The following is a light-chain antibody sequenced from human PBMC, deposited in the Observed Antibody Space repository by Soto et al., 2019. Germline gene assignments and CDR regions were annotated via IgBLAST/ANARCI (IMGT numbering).Light chain of an antibody. Sequence: DIQMTQSPSSLSASVGDRVTITCRASQSISNYLNWYQQKPGKAPKLLIFTASTLQSRVPSRFSGSGAWTDFTLTISRLQPEDFATYYCQQSYNTPLSFGPGTKVDI. CDR1: QSISNY. V-gene: IGKV1-39*01. CDR2: TAS. J-gene: IGKJ3*01. CDR3: QQSYNTPLS.